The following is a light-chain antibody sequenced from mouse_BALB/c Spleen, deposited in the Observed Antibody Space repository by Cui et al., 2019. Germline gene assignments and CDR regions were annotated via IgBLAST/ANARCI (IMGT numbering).Light chain of an antibody. Sequence: DIVMTQSQKFMSTSVGDRVSVTCKASQNVGTNVAWYQQKPGQSPKALIYSASYRYSGVHDRFTGSGSGTDFTLSISNVQSEDLAEYFCQQYNSYPYTFGGGTKLEIE. V-gene: IGKV6-15*01. CDR2: SAS. J-gene: IGKJ2*01. CDR3: QQYNSYPYT. CDR1: QNVGTN.